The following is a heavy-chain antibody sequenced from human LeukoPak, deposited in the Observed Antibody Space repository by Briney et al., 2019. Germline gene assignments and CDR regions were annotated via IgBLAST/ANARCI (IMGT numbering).Heavy chain of an antibody. CDR1: GFTFSSYG. CDR2: IRYHGSDK. Sequence: GGSLRLSCAVSGFTFSSYGMHWVRQAPGKGLEWVAFIRYHGSDKYYADSVKGRFTISRDNSKNTLYLQMNSLRVEDTAVYYCAKVISMNVWGKGTTVTVSS. CDR3: AKVISMNV. J-gene: IGHJ6*03. D-gene: IGHD2/OR15-2a*01. V-gene: IGHV3-30*02.